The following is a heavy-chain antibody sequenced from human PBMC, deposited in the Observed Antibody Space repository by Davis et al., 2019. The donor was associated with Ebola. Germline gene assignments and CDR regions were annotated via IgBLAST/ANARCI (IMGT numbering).Heavy chain of an antibody. CDR1: GFTFSSYW. CDR3: ARDPGGMDV. CDR2: SYSGGST. J-gene: IGHJ6*02. Sequence: GESLKISCAASGFTFSSYWMSWVRQAPGKGLEWVSVSYSGGSTYYADSVKGRFTISRHNSKNTLYLQMNSLRAEDTAVYYCARDPGGMDVWGQGTTVTVSS. V-gene: IGHV3-53*04.